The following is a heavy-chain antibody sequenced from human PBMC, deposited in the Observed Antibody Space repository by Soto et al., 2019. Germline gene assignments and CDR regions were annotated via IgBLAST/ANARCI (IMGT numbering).Heavy chain of an antibody. J-gene: IGHJ3*02. D-gene: IGHD2-2*01. CDR1: GYTFTGYY. Sequence: ASVKVSCKASGYTFTGYYMHWVRQAPGQGLEWMGWINPNSGGTNYAQKFQGWVTMTRDTSISTAYMELSRLRSDDTAVYYCARDHGYCSSTSCYAGKNDAFDIWGQGTMVTVSS. CDR3: ARDHGYCSSTSCYAGKNDAFDI. V-gene: IGHV1-2*04. CDR2: INPNSGGT.